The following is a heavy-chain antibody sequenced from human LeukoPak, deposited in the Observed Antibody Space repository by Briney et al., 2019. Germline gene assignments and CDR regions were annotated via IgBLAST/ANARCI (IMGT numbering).Heavy chain of an antibody. Sequence: PSETLSLTCAVSGYSISSGYYWGWIRQPPGKGLEWIGSIYHSGSTYYNPSLKSRVTISVDTSKNQFSLKLSSVTAADTAVYYCARHTHYCSSTSCPTLFGYWGQGTLVTVSS. CDR2: IYHSGST. CDR1: GYSISSGYY. CDR3: ARHTHYCSSTSCPTLFGY. D-gene: IGHD2-2*01. V-gene: IGHV4-38-2*01. J-gene: IGHJ4*02.